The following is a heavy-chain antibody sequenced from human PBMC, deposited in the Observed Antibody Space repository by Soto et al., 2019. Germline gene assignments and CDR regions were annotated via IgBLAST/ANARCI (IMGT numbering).Heavy chain of an antibody. J-gene: IGHJ4*02. V-gene: IGHV3-23*01. D-gene: IGHD3-22*01. CDR2: ISESGGGT. CDR1: TFTFSRYA. CDR3: AKINFYDTGGY. Sequence: GESLKISCAASTFTFSRYAMSWARQAPGKGLEWVSGISESGGGTYYADSVKGRFTISRDNSKNTLYLQMNSLRAEDTALYYCAKINFYDTGGYWGQGTLVTVSS.